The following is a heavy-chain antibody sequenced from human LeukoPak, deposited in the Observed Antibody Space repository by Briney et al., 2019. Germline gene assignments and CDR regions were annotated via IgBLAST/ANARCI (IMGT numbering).Heavy chain of an antibody. Sequence: GGSLRLSCTASGFTFGDYAMSWVRQAPGKGLEWVGFIRSKAYGGTTEYAASVKGRFTISRDDSKSIAYLQMNSLKTEDTAVYYCTRAKPFSDYDILTASLFDPWGQGTLVTVSS. J-gene: IGHJ5*02. CDR3: TRAKPFSDYDILTASLFDP. V-gene: IGHV3-49*04. CDR2: IRSKAYGGTT. D-gene: IGHD3-9*01. CDR1: GFTFGDYA.